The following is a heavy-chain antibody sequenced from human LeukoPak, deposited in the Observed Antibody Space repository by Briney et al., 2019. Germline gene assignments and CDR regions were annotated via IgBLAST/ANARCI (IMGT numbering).Heavy chain of an antibody. J-gene: IGHJ4*02. Sequence: PETLSLTCTVSGGSLSSSSSYWGWIRQPPGKGMEWIGSSYYSGSTYNNPSLKSRLTISVDTSKNQFSLKLSSETAADSAGYYCARVEYSSGWYIDYWGQGTLVTVSS. CDR2: SYYSGST. D-gene: IGHD6-19*01. CDR3: ARVEYSSGWYIDY. CDR1: GGSLSSSSSY. V-gene: IGHV4-39*01.